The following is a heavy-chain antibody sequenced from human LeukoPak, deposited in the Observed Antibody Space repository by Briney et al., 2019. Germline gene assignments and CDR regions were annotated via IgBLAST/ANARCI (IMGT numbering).Heavy chain of an antibody. D-gene: IGHD1-26*01. Sequence: GGSLRLSCAASGFTFDDYAMHWVRQAPGKGLEWVSGISWNSGSIGYADSVKGRFTISRDNAKNSLYLQMNSLRDEDTAVYYCAPHRDGSYPFDFWGQGTLVTVSS. CDR3: APHRDGSYPFDF. CDR1: GFTFDDYA. V-gene: IGHV3-9*01. CDR2: ISWNSGSI. J-gene: IGHJ4*02.